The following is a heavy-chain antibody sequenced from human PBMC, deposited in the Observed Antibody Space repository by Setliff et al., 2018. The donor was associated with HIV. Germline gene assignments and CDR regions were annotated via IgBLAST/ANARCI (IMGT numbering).Heavy chain of an antibody. CDR2: IYTSGNT. V-gene: IGHV4-4*07. D-gene: IGHD1-20*01. J-gene: IGHJ5*02. CDR3: ARLEAVHYNWNNWFDP. Sequence: PSETLSLTCTVSGDSITSYYWSWIRQPAGKGLEWIGRIYTSGNTNYNPSLKSRVTISVDTSKNQFSLKLSSVTAADTAVYYCARLEAVHYNWNNWFDPWGQGTLVTVSS. CDR1: GDSITSYY.